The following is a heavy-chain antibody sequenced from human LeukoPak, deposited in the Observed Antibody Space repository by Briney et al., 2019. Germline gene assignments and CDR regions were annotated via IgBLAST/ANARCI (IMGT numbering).Heavy chain of an antibody. V-gene: IGHV1-46*01. CDR2: INPSGGST. CDR3: ARKQLGDLSGLYYYGLDV. D-gene: IGHD3-16*02. Sequence: GPVKVSCKASGYTLTNYYIHWVRQAPGQGLEWMGIINPSGGSTSYAQKFQGRVTMTRDTSTSTVYMELSSLRSEDTAVFYCARKQLGDLSGLYYYGLDVWGQGTTVTVSS. J-gene: IGHJ6*02. CDR1: GYTLTNYY.